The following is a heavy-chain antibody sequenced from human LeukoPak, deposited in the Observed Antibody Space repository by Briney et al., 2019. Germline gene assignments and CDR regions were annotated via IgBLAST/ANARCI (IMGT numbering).Heavy chain of an antibody. CDR1: GFTFSSYG. CDR3: AREYSAGWFDP. V-gene: IGHV3-33*01. CDR2: IWYDGSNK. Sequence: GGSLRLSCAASGFTFSSYGMHWVRQAPGKGLKWVAVIWYDGSNKFYADSVKGRFTISRDNSKNTLYLQMNSLRAEGTAVYYCAREYSAGWFDPWGQGTLVTVSS. D-gene: IGHD6-13*01. J-gene: IGHJ5*02.